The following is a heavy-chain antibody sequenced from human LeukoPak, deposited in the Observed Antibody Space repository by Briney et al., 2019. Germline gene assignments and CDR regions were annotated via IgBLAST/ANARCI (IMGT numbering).Heavy chain of an antibody. J-gene: IGHJ5*02. CDR3: ARGIVVVPAAMFRRFDP. CDR1: GGSISSGRFY. CDR2: IYTTGST. Sequence: SQTLSLTCTVSGGSISSGRFYWSWIRQPAGKGLEWIGRIYTTGSTNYNPSLKSRVTISVDTSKNQFSLNVSSVTAADTAVYYCARGIVVVPAAMFRRFDPWGQGTLVTVSS. V-gene: IGHV4-61*02. D-gene: IGHD2-2*01.